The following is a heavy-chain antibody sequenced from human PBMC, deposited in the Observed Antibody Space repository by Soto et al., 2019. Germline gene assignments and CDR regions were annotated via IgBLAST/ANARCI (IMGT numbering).Heavy chain of an antibody. V-gene: IGHV4-59*01. CDR3: AKHRGVITNWFDP. CDR1: GGSISSYY. J-gene: IGHJ5*02. CDR2: IYYSGST. Sequence: PSETLSLTCTVSGGSISSYYWSWIRQPPGKGLEWIGYIYYSGSTNYNPSLKSRVTISVDTSKNQFSLKLSSVTAADTAVYYCAKHRGVITNWFDPWGQGTLVTVSS. D-gene: IGHD3-10*01.